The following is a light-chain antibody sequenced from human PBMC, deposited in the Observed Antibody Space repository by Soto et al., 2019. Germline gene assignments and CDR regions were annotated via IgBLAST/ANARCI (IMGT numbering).Light chain of an antibody. J-gene: IGKJ5*01. Sequence: DINMTQSRSTLSASGGDSVTIPCRASQSISSWLAWYQQKPGKAPKLLIYKASTLKSGVPSRFSGSGSGTEFTLTISSLQPDDFAAYYCQHYNSYSEAFGQGTRLES. CDR1: QSISSW. CDR2: KAS. CDR3: QHYNSYSEA. V-gene: IGKV1-5*03.